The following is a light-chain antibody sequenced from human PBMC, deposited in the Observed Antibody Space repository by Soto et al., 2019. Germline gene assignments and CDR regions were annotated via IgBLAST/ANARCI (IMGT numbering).Light chain of an antibody. Sequence: EIVMTQSPATLSVSPGERATLSCRASQSVSSNLAWYQQNPGQAPRLLIYGASTRATGMPARFSGSGSGTEFTLTIGRLQSEDFAIYYCQQYNYWPPTFGGGTKVEI. CDR3: QQYNYWPPT. CDR2: GAS. V-gene: IGKV3-15*01. CDR1: QSVSSN. J-gene: IGKJ4*01.